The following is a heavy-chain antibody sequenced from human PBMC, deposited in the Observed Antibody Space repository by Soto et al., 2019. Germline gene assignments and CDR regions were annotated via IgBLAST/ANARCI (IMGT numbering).Heavy chain of an antibody. CDR3: ARDYVYGPTRPGRFDH. CDR2: VYSTGST. V-gene: IGHV4-39*02. J-gene: IGHJ4*02. CDR1: GDSITTNGYY. D-gene: IGHD3-10*01. Sequence: PSETLSLTCSVSGDSITTNGYYWGWIRQPPGKGLQWIGNVYSTGSTFSHPSLTSRVFLSVDTSNNQFSLTLTSVTAADTAVYYCARDYVYGPTRPGRFDHWGQGTLVAAPQ.